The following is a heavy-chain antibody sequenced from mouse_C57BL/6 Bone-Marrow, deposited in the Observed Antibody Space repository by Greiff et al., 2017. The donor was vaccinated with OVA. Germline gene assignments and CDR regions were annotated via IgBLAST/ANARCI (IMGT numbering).Heavy chain of an antibody. CDR2: IDPSDSYT. V-gene: IGHV1-69*01. D-gene: IGHD1-1*01. Sequence: QVQLQQPGAELVMPGASVKLSCKASGYTFTSYWMHWVKQRPGQGLEWIGEIDPSDSYTNYNQKFKGKSTLTVDKSYSTAYMQLSSLTSEDSAVYYCAREVYYGSLWYFDVWGTGTTVTVSS. J-gene: IGHJ1*03. CDR1: GYTFTSYW. CDR3: AREVYYGSLWYFDV.